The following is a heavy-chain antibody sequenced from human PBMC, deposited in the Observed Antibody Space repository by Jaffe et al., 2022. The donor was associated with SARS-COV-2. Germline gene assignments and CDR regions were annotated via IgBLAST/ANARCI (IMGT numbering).Heavy chain of an antibody. CDR2: MWHDGSQQ. Sequence: QVQLIESGGGVVQPGGSLRLSCAASGFTFSIFGMHWFRQAPGKGLEWVAVMWHDGSQQFYADSVRGRFTISRDISKNTLYLQMNSLRAEDTAVYYCARAEPGHWFDPRGQGTLVTVSS. J-gene: IGHJ5*02. V-gene: IGHV3-33*01. D-gene: IGHD1-26*01. CDR3: ARAEPGHWFDP. CDR1: GFTFSIFG.